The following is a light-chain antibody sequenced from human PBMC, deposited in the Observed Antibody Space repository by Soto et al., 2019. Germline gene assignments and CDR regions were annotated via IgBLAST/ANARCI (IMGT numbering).Light chain of an antibody. CDR1: QSISSSH. J-gene: IGKJ3*01. Sequence: EIVLTQSQGTLSLSPGDRATLSCRASQSISSSHLAWYQQKPGQAPRLLIFGASTRAAGIPDRFSGSGSGTDFTLTVSRLEPEDFAIYYCHQYNSWPRGTFGPGTKVEIK. V-gene: IGKV3-20*01. CDR3: HQYNSWPRGT. CDR2: GAS.